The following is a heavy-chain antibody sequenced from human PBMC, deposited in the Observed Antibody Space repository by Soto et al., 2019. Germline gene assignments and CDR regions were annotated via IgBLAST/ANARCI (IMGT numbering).Heavy chain of an antibody. D-gene: IGHD6-13*01. Sequence: TSETLSLTCTVSVGSISSGGHYWSWIRQPPGKGLEWIGYIFYTGSTYYNPSLKSRVTISLATSKNQFSLKLSSVTAADTAVYFCARGGSSWSYYYYGMDVWGQGTTVTVSS. CDR1: VGSISSGGHY. CDR2: IFYTGST. J-gene: IGHJ6*02. CDR3: ARGGSSWSYYYYGMDV. V-gene: IGHV4-31*03.